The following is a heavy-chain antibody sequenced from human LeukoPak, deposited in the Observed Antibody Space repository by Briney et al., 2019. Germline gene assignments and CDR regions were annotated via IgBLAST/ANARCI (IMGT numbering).Heavy chain of an antibody. CDR2: VSGSGAST. CDR3: AKGPRVATTTYFFDY. D-gene: IGHD1-26*01. Sequence: PGGSLRLSCAASGLTFSSYAMTWVRQAPGKGLEWVSTVSGSGASTNYADSVKGRFTISRDNSKNTLYLQMNSLSADDTAVFYCAKGPRVATTTYFFDYWGQGTLVTVSS. V-gene: IGHV3-23*01. J-gene: IGHJ4*02. CDR1: GLTFSSYA.